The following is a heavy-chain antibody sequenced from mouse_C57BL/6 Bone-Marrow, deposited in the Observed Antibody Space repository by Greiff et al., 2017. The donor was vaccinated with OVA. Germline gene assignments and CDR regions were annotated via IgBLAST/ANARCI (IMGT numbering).Heavy chain of an antibody. J-gene: IGHJ3*01. CDR1: GYSITSGYD. V-gene: IGHV3-1*01. CDR2: ISYSGST. D-gene: IGHD2-1*01. Sequence: EVQLQESGPGMVKPSQSLSLTCTVTGYSITSGYDWHWIRHFPGNKLEWMGYISYSGSTNYNPSLKSRISITHDTSKNHFFLKLNSVTTEDTATYYCARDNGNYAWFAYWGQGTLVTVSA. CDR3: ARDNGNYAWFAY.